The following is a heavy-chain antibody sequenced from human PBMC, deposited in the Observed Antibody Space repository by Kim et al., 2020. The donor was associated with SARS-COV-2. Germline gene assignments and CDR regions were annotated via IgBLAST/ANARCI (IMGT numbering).Heavy chain of an antibody. CDR2: ISGSGGST. CDR1: GFTFSSYA. D-gene: IGHD3-10*01. V-gene: IGHV3-23*01. CDR3: AKWVGSGTDPVKIAIAFDY. J-gene: IGHJ4*02. Sequence: GGSLRLSCAASGFTFSSYAMSWVRQAPGKGLEWVSAISGSGGSTYYADSVKGRFTISRDNSKNTLYLQMNSLRAEDTAVYYCAKWVGSGTDPVKIAIAFDYWGQGTLVTVSS.